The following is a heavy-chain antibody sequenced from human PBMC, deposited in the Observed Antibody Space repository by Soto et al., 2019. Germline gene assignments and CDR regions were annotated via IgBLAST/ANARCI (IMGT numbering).Heavy chain of an antibody. CDR1: GFTFSSYG. J-gene: IGHJ4*02. Sequence: VQLVESGGGVVQPGRSLRLSCAASGFTFSSYGMHWVRQAPGKGLEWVAVISYDGSNKYYADSVKGRFTISRDNSKNTLYLQMNSLRAEDTAVYYCAKDLRQWLVQALDYWGQGTLVTVSS. V-gene: IGHV3-30*18. CDR2: ISYDGSNK. D-gene: IGHD6-19*01. CDR3: AKDLRQWLVQALDY.